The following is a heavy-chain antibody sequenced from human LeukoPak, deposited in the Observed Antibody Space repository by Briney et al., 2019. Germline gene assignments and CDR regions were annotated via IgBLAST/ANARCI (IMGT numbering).Heavy chain of an antibody. J-gene: IGHJ5*02. D-gene: IGHD2-2*01. CDR2: INARGDT. CDR1: GWSFNDYY. Sequence: PWETLSLTCAVYGWSFNDYYWNWIRQPPGKGLEWIGEINARGDTNYNPSLKSRVTISVDTSKKQFSLRLTSMIAADTALYYCARGQVPAARGYNWFDPWGQGTLVTFSS. V-gene: IGHV4-34*01. CDR3: ARGQVPAARGYNWFDP.